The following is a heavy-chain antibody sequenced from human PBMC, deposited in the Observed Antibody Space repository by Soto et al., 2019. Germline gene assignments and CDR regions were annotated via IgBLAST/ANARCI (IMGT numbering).Heavy chain of an antibody. D-gene: IGHD2-8*02. J-gene: IGHJ4*02. V-gene: IGHV4-34*01. CDR3: ARDKITGLFDY. CDR2: INHSGST. CDR1: GVSFSGYY. Sequence: QVQLQQWGAGLLKPSETLSLTCAVYGVSFSGYYWTWIRQPPGTGLEWIGEINHSGSTNYNPSLKSRVTISVDTSKNPFSLKLTSVTAADTAVYYCARDKITGLFDYWGQGTLVTVSS.